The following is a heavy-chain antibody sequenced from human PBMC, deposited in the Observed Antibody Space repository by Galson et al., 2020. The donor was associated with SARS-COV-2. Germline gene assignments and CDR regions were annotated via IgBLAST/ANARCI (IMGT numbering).Heavy chain of an antibody. D-gene: IGHD3-16*01. Sequence: SETLSLTCAVSGYTVSTTTYWGWVRLAPGKGLEWIGSIYPNGRTYYNPSLESRVTISVDTSRNQFSLTLASVTAADTAFYYCARQGVNMIGLVTVPGWFFDLWGRGTLVTVSS. CDR3: ARQGVNMIGLVTVPGWFFDL. J-gene: IGHJ2*01. CDR1: GYTVSTTTY. V-gene: IGHV4-38-2*01. CDR2: IYPNGRT.